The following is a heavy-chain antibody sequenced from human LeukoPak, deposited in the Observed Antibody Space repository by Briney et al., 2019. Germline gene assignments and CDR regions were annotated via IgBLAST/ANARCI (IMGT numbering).Heavy chain of an antibody. CDR1: GYTFTVYY. Sequence: GASVKVSCKASGYTFTVYYMHWVRQAPGQGLEWMGWINPNSGGTNYAQKFQGRVTMTRDTSISTAYMELSRLRSDDTAVYYCARKTTTVKAFDIWGQGTMVTVSS. J-gene: IGHJ3*02. CDR2: INPNSGGT. D-gene: IGHD4-17*01. V-gene: IGHV1-2*02. CDR3: ARKTTTVKAFDI.